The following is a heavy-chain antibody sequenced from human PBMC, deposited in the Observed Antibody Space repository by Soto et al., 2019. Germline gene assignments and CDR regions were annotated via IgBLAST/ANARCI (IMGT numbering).Heavy chain of an antibody. D-gene: IGHD6-19*01. Sequence: PGESLKISCKGSGYSFTNYWIGWVRQMPGKGLDWMGIINPGDSDTRYSPSFQGQVTISADKSISTAYLQWSSLKASDTAMYFCARSFTAGTAGDYWGQGTLVTGSS. CDR3: ARSFTAGTAGDY. J-gene: IGHJ4*02. CDR1: GYSFTNYW. CDR2: INPGDSDT. V-gene: IGHV5-51*01.